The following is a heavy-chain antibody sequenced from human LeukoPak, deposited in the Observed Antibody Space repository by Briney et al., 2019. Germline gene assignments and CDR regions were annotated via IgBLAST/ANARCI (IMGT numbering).Heavy chain of an antibody. D-gene: IGHD3-16*02. CDR2: ISAYNGNT. CDR3: ARAYDYVWGNYRGANFDY. J-gene: IGHJ4*02. Sequence: ASVKVSCKASGYTFTSYGISWVRQAPGQGLEWMGWISAYNGNTNYAQKLQGRVTMTTDTSTSTAYMELRSLRSDDTAVYYCARAYDYVWGNYRGANFDYWGQGTLVTVSS. CDR1: GYTFTSYG. V-gene: IGHV1-18*01.